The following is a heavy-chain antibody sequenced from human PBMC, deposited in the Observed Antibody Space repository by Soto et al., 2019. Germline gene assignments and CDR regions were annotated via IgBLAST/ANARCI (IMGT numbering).Heavy chain of an antibody. Sequence: GESLKISCAASGFTFSSYWMHWVRQAPGKGLVWVSRINSDGSSTSYADSVKGRFTISRDNAKNTLYLQMNSLRAEDTAVYYCARASTGTTTYYYYYMDVWGKGTTVTVSS. J-gene: IGHJ6*03. CDR3: ARASTGTTTYYYYYMDV. D-gene: IGHD1-1*01. V-gene: IGHV3-74*01. CDR2: INSDGSST. CDR1: GFTFSSYW.